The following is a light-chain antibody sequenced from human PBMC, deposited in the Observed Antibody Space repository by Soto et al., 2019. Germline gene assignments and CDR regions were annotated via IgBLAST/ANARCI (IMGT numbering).Light chain of an antibody. CDR1: QSISIY. CDR2: AAS. CDR3: QQSYNTPIT. Sequence: DIQMTQSPSSLSASVGDTVTFTCLASQSISIYLNWFQQKPGRAPRVLIYAASNLQTGVPSRFSASGSGTDFSLTISSLQPEDFATYYCQQSYNTPITFGQGTRLEIK. V-gene: IGKV1-39*01. J-gene: IGKJ5*01.